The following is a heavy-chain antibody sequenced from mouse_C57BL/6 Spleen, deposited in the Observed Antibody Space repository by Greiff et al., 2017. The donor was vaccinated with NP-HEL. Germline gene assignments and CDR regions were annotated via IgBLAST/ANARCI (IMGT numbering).Heavy chain of an antibody. J-gene: IGHJ3*01. CDR1: GYSITSGYY. Sequence: DVQLQESGPGLVKPSQSLSLTCSVTGYSITSGYYWNWIRQFPGNKLEWMGYISYDGSNNYNPSLKNRISITRDTSKNQFFLKLNSVTTEDTATYYCARAALRFAYWGQGTLVTVSA. CDR2: ISYDGSN. V-gene: IGHV3-6*01. CDR3: ARAALRFAY.